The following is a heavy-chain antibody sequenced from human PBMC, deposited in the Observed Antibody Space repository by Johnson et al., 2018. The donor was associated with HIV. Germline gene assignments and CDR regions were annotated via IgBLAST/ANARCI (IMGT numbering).Heavy chain of an antibody. CDR2: IGTAGDT. Sequence: VQLVESGGGLKQPGGSLRLSCAASGFTFSSYDMHWVRQATGKGLEWVSTIGTAGDTYYPGSVKGRFTISRDNAKNSLSLQINSLRADDTAVYYCARVRAGRENAFDIWGQGTMVTVSS. CDR3: ARVRAGRENAFDI. J-gene: IGHJ3*02. CDR1: GFTFSSYD. V-gene: IGHV3-13*01. D-gene: IGHD1-26*01.